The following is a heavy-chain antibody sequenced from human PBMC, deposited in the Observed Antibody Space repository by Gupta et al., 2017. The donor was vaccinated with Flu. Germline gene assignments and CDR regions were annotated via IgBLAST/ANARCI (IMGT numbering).Heavy chain of an antibody. CDR2: ISAYSRNK. CDR1: TSDG. V-gene: IGHV1-18*01. J-gene: IGHJ4*02. Sequence: TSDGISWVRQAPGQGLEWVGWISAYSRNKNYVQKFQGRVTMTTDTSTSTAYLELRRLSNHDTAVYDGAGYDVSTSCYDVDYWGQGTLVTVSS. CDR3: AGYDVSTSCYDVDY. D-gene: IGHD2-2*01.